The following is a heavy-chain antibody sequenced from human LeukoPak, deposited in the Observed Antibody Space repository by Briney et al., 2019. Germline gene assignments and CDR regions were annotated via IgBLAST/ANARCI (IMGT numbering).Heavy chain of an antibody. CDR2: INHNSGGT. D-gene: IGHD3-10*01. V-gene: IGHV1-2*02. Sequence: ASVKVSCKASGYTFTVYFMHWVRQAPGQGLEWMGWINHNSGGTKYAQKFQGRVTMTRDTSISTAYMELSGLMSDDAAVYYCARDRGNYYGSGSYYTPWGQGTLVTVSS. J-gene: IGHJ5*02. CDR1: GYTFTVYF. CDR3: ARDRGNYYGSGSYYTP.